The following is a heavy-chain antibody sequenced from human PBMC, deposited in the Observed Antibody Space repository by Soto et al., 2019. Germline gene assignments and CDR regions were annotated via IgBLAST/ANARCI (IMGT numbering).Heavy chain of an antibody. CDR3: ARIDGSFWCGYSAFDL. Sequence: EVQLVESGGGVVRPGGSLRLSCAASGFTFDDYGMSWVRQGPGKGLEWVSGISWNCGSTGYASSVKGRFTISRDNAKNSLYLQMNSLRADDTALYHCARIDGSFWCGYSAFDLWGQGTMVTVSS. CDR1: GFTFDDYG. CDR2: ISWNCGST. J-gene: IGHJ3*01. V-gene: IGHV3-20*01. D-gene: IGHD3-3*01.